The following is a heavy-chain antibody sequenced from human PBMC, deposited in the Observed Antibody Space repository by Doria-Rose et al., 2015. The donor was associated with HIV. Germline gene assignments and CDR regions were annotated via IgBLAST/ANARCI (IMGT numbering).Heavy chain of an antibody. D-gene: IGHD3-10*01. CDR1: GGTFSNYT. CDR2: IIPLFGTA. Sequence: QVQLVQSGAEVKKPGSSVRVSCKASGGTFSNYTISWVRQAPGQGLEWMGGIIPLFGTATYAQKFQGRVTITADESTSTAYMELSSLRCEDTAVYYCARAGYVSGSSLKDAFDIWGQGTMVTVSS. J-gene: IGHJ3*02. CDR3: ARAGYVSGSSLKDAFDI. V-gene: IGHV1-69*12.